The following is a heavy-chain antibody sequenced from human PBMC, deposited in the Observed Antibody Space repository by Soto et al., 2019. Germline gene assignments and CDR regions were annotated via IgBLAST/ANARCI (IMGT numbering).Heavy chain of an antibody. CDR1: GFTVSSNY. CDR2: IYSGGST. Sequence: GGSLRLSCAASGFTVSSNYMSWVRQAPGKGLEWVSVIYSGGSTYYADSVKGRFTISRDNSKNTLYLQMNSLRAEDTAVYYCARASSYFDWLYYYGMDVWGQGTAVTVSS. J-gene: IGHJ6*02. CDR3: ARASSYFDWLYYYGMDV. D-gene: IGHD3-9*01. V-gene: IGHV3-53*01.